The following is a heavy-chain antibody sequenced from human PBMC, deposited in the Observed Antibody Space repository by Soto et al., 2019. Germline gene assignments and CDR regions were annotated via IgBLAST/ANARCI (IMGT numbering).Heavy chain of an antibody. D-gene: IGHD6-6*01. Sequence: PGESLKISCKGSGYSFTSYWIGWVRQMPGKGLEWKGIIYPGDSDTRYSPSFQGQVTISADKSISTAHLQWSSLKASDTAMYYCATTGEYSSKWVGYFDYWGQGTLVTVSS. CDR3: ATTGEYSSKWVGYFDY. CDR1: GYSFTSYW. CDR2: IYPGDSDT. J-gene: IGHJ4*02. V-gene: IGHV5-51*01.